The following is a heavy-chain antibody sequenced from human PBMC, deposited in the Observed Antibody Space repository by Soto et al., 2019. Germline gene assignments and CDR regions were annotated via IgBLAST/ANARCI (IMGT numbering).Heavy chain of an antibody. D-gene: IGHD6-19*01. Sequence: QGQLVQSGAEVKKPGASVKVSCKASGYTFTSYGISWVRQAPGQGLEWMGWISAYNGNTNYAQKLQGRVTMTTDTYPSTAYMELRSLRSDDTAVYYCARTYASTGAYNSGWSDVFDSWGQGTLVTVSS. CDR1: GYTFTSYG. V-gene: IGHV1-18*01. CDR3: ARTYASTGAYNSGWSDVFDS. CDR2: ISAYNGNT. J-gene: IGHJ4*02.